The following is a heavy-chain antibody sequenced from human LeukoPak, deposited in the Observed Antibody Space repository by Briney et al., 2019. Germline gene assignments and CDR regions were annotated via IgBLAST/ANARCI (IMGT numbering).Heavy chain of an antibody. D-gene: IGHD4-11*01. Sequence: GGSLLLSCAASGFTFSSYAMHWVRQAPGKGLEGVAVISYDGSNKYYADSVKGRFTISRDNSKNTLYLQMNSLRAEDTAVYYCARGFYSNYAYFDYWGQGTLVTVSS. CDR2: ISYDGSNK. CDR1: GFTFSSYA. J-gene: IGHJ4*02. CDR3: ARGFYSNYAYFDY. V-gene: IGHV3-30-3*01.